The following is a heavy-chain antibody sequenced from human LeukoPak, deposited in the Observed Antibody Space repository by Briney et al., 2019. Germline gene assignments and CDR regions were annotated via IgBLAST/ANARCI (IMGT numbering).Heavy chain of an antibody. Sequence: GGSLRLSCAASGFSFDKYAMSWVRQAPGKGLQWVSSISESGGSTFYPDSVSGGSIISSHNHNHTLSLQTNSLTAEHTDVYFCPTEGWGQGTLVTVSS. CDR3: PTEG. J-gene: IGHJ4*02. CDR1: GFSFDKYA. V-gene: IGHV3-23*01. CDR2: ISESGGST.